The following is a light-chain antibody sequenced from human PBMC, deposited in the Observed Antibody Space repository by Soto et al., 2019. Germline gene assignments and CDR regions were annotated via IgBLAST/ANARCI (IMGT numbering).Light chain of an antibody. CDR1: SSNIGSNT. CDR2: SNN. Sequence: QSVLTQPPSASGTPGQRVTISCSGSSSNIGSNTVNWYQQLPGTAPKLLIYSNNQRPSGVPDRFSGSKSGTSTSLAISGPXXXXXXDYYCALCDDGLNGLYVFGTGNKV. J-gene: IGLJ1*01. V-gene: IGLV1-44*01. CDR3: ALCDDGLNGLYV.